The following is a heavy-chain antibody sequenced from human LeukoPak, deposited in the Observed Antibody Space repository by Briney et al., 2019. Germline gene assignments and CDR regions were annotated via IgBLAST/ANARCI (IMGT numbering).Heavy chain of an antibody. CDR2: ISYDGSNK. Sequence: GGSLRLSCAASGFTFSSYGMHWVRQAPGKGLEWVAVISYDGSNKYYADSVKGRFTISRDNSKNTLYLQMDSLGVVDTAVYYCVRRSGGFGKFDYWGQGTLVTVSS. D-gene: IGHD1-26*01. CDR3: VRRSGGFGKFDY. CDR1: GFTFSSYG. V-gene: IGHV3-30*03. J-gene: IGHJ4*02.